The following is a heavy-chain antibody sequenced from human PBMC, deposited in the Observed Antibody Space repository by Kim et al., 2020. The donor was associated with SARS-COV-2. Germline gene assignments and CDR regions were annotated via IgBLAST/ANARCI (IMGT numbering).Heavy chain of an antibody. J-gene: IGHJ4*02. CDR2: IYHSGST. CDR1: GGSISSSNW. V-gene: IGHV4-4*02. CDR3: ARSGPPPIVAVDY. Sequence: SETLSLTCAVSGGSISSSNWWSWVRQPPGKGLEWIGEIYHSGSTNYNPSLKSRVTISVDKSKNQFSLKLSSVTAADTAVYYCARSGPPPIVAVDYWGQGTLVTVSS. D-gene: IGHD5-12*01.